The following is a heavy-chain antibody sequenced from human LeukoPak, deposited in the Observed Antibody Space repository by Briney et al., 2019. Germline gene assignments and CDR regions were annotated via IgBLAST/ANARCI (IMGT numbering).Heavy chain of an antibody. CDR3: ARDADTTTRNWYFDL. V-gene: IGHV3-30*03. Sequence: GRSLRLSCAPSGFTFRNYGIHWVRQAPGKGLEWVAAISYDGTKKFYSDSGEGRFTISRDNSMNTLYLQINSLRAEDTALHFCARDADTTTRNWYFDLWGRGTLLTVSS. J-gene: IGHJ2*01. CDR2: ISYDGTKK. D-gene: IGHD3-16*01. CDR1: GFTFRNYG.